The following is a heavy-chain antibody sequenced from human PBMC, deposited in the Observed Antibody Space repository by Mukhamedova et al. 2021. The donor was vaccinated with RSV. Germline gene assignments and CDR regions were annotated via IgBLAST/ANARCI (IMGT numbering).Heavy chain of an antibody. CDR3: ARNPYDFWSGYLDY. J-gene: IGHJ4*02. D-gene: IGHD3-3*01. CDR2: GTA. Sequence: GTANYAQKFQGRVTITADESTSTAYMELSSLRSEDTAVYYCARNPYDFWSGYLDYWGQVTLVTVSS. V-gene: IGHV1-69*01.